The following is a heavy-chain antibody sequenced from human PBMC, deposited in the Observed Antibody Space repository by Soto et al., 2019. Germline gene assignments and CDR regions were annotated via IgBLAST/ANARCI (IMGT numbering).Heavy chain of an antibody. CDR3: ASSEWELEVDY. CDR1: GYSISSGYY. CDR2: IYHSGST. Sequence: PSETLSLTCAVSGYSISSGYYWGWIRQPPGKGLEWIGSIYHSGSTYYNPSLKSRVTISVDTSKNQFSLKLSSVTAADTAVYYCASSEWELEVDYWGQGTLVTVSS. J-gene: IGHJ4*02. D-gene: IGHD1-26*01. V-gene: IGHV4-38-2*01.